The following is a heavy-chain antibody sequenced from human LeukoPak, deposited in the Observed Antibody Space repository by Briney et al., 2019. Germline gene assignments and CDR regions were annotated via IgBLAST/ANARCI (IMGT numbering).Heavy chain of an antibody. J-gene: IGHJ4*02. CDR1: GYTFTSYG. Sequence: ASVKVSCKASGYTFTSYGLTWVRQAPGQGLEWMGWISAFNGNTNYAQKLQGRVTMTTDTPTSTAYMELRSLRSDDTAVYYCARDWDGYNGIDYWGQGTLVTVSS. CDR2: ISAFNGNT. CDR3: ARDWDGYNGIDY. D-gene: IGHD5-24*01. V-gene: IGHV1-18*01.